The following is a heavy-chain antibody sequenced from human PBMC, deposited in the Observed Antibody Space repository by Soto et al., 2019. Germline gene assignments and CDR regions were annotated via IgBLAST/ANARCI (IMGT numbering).Heavy chain of an antibody. CDR3: ANERPLSMFGMVIPGCIDV. D-gene: IGHD3-3*01. J-gene: IGHJ6*02. CDR2: ISANGVNT. V-gene: IGHV3-23*01. CDR1: GFTFSSHA. Sequence: EVQLLESGGALVQPGGPLRLSCAASGFTFSSHAMTWVRQAPGRGLEWVSAISANGVNTYYADSVKGLFTISSDNSNNLLYLEMNSLTTGDTAISDFANERPLSMFGMVIPGCIDVWGLGTTVTVSS.